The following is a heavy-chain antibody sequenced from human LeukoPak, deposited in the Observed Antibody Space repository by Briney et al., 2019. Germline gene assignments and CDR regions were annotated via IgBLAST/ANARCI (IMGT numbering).Heavy chain of an antibody. D-gene: IGHD3-22*01. J-gene: IGHJ5*02. CDR1: EFTFRNYA. CDR2: ISSDGGST. CDR3: ARAVYFDSSGYYS. Sequence: GGSLRLSCAASEFTFRNYAMHWVRQAPGKGLEYVSAISSDGGSTYYAKSVKGRFTISRDNSKNTLYLQMGSLRAEDMAVYYCARAVYFDSSGYYSWGQGTLVIVSS. V-gene: IGHV3-64*01.